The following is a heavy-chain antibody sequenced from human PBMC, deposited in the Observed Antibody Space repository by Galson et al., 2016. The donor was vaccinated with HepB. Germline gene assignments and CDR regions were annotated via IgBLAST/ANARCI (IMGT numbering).Heavy chain of an antibody. D-gene: IGHD2-21*02. V-gene: IGHV1-18*01. CDR3: ARDYGDDAYHFDY. CDR2: ISAYNDNT. CDR1: GYTFTSFG. Sequence: SVKVSCKASGYTFTSFGVSWVRQAPGQGLEWMGWISAYNDNTNYAQKCQGRVTITTDASTSTAYMDLRSLRSDDTAVYYCARDYGDDAYHFDYWGQGTLVTVAS. J-gene: IGHJ4*02.